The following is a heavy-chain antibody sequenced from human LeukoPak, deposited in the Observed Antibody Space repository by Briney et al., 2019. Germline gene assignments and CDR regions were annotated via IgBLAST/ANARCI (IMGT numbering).Heavy chain of an antibody. CDR3: ARGHYDILTGYYYGMDV. J-gene: IGHJ6*02. CDR2: INHSGST. V-gene: IGHV4-34*01. D-gene: IGHD3-9*01. CDR1: GGSFSGYY. Sequence: SETLSLTCAVYGGSFSGYYWSWIRQPPGKGLEWNGEINHSGSTNYNPSLKSRVTISVDTSKNQFSLKLSSVTAADTAVYYCARGHYDILTGYYYGMDVWGQGTTVTVSS.